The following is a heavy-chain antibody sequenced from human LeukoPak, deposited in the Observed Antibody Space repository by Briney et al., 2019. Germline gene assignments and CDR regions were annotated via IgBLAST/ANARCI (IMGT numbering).Heavy chain of an antibody. CDR3: ARGEYMYGQDIDY. Sequence: GSARVSSEPSVDTFTINAIKSGCDTPGPGDGSMGWMIPENGNTGYSQKFQGRIKMTRHNSISTFFMELSRLTYEDTAVYFCARGEYMYGQDIDYWGQGTLVTVSS. CDR2: MIPENGNT. D-gene: IGHD2/OR15-2a*01. J-gene: IGHJ4*02. CDR1: VDTFTINA. V-gene: IGHV1-8*01.